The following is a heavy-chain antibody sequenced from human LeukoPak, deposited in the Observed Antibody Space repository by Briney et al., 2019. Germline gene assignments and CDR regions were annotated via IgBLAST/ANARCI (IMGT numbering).Heavy chain of an antibody. D-gene: IGHD6-13*01. J-gene: IGHJ4*02. V-gene: IGHV4-31*03. CDR3: ARDSVAAAGIVF. CDR1: GGSISSGGYY. Sequence: SETLSLTCTVSGGSISSGGYYWSWIRQHPGKGLEWIGHIYYSGSTYYNPSLKSRVTISVDTSKNQFSLKLSSVTAADTAVYYCARDSVAAAGIVFWGQGTLVTVSS. CDR2: IYYSGST.